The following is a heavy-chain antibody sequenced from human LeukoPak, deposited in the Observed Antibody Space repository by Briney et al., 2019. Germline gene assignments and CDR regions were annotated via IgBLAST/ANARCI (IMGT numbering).Heavy chain of an antibody. D-gene: IGHD2-2*01. CDR3: AKESPGYCTGTSCWDS. CDR1: GFSVSSNY. CDR2: IRQDGIEK. V-gene: IGHV3-7*05. J-gene: IGHJ4*02. Sequence: GGSLRLSCAASGFSVSSNYMSWVRQAPGKGLECVAHIRQDGIEKYYVDSVKGRFTISRDNAKNSLSLQMNSLRVEDTAVYYCAKESPGYCTGTSCWDSWGQGTLVTVSS.